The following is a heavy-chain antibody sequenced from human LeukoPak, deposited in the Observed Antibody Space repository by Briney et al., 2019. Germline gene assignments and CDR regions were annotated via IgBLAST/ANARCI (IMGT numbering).Heavy chain of an antibody. CDR3: ARQSSPAAAAIDY. CDR1: GGSLSSSSLY. D-gene: IGHD6-13*01. V-gene: IGHV4-39*01. J-gene: IGHJ4*02. Sequence: SETLSLTCPVSGGSLSSSSLYWGWIRQPPGEGLEGVGSIYYSGSTYYNPSLKSRVTISVDTSKNRFSLKLSSVTAADTAVYYCARQSSPAAAAIDYWGQGTLVTVSS. CDR2: IYYSGST.